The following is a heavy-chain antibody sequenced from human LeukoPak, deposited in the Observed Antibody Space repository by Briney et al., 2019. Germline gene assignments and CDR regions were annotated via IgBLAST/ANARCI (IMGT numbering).Heavy chain of an antibody. Sequence: SETLSLTCTVSGGSISSSSYYWGWIRQPPGKGLEWIGSIYYSGSTYYNPSLKSRVTISVDTSKNQFSLKLSSVTAADTAVYYCARGPRGYSYGYVDYWGQGTLVTVSS. CDR3: ARGPRGYSYGYVDY. J-gene: IGHJ4*02. D-gene: IGHD5-18*01. CDR1: GGSISSSSYY. V-gene: IGHV4-39*07. CDR2: IYYSGST.